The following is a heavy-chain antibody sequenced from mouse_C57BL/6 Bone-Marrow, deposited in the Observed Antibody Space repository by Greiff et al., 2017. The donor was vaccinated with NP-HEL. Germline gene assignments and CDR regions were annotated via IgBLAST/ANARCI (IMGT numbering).Heavy chain of an antibody. V-gene: IGHV1-50*01. D-gene: IGHD1-1*02. CDR2: IDPSGSYT. CDR3: ARERWAMDY. J-gene: IGHJ4*01. Sequence: QVPLQQPGAELVKPGASVKLSCKASGYTFTSYWMQWVKQRPGQGLEWMGEIDPSGSYTNYNQKFKGKHTLTLDPSSSTPHIQLSTLTSADSAVYYCARERWAMDYWGQGTSVTVSS. CDR1: GYTFTSYW.